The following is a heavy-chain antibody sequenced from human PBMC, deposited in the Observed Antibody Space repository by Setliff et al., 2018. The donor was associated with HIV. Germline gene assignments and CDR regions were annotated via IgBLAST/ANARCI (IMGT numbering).Heavy chain of an antibody. CDR1: GYTFTDYY. D-gene: IGHD1-1*01. CDR3: ARQLSNSLES. J-gene: IGHJ4*02. Sequence: ASVKVSCKASGYTFTDYYLHWVRQGPGQGLEWMGWINPNSGDTNYTQKFQGRVTMTRDTSINTAYMEFSSLRSDDTAVYYCARQLSNSLESWGQGTLVTVSS. V-gene: IGHV1-2*02. CDR2: INPNSGDT.